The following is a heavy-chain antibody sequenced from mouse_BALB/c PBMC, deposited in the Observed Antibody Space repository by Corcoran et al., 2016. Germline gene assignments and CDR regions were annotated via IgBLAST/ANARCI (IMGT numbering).Heavy chain of an antibody. D-gene: IGHD2-1*01. V-gene: IGHV1-9*01. Sequence: QVQLQQSGAELMKPGASVKISCKATGYTFSSYWREWVKQRPGHGIEWIGEILPGSGSTNYNEKFKGKATFSAGTSSNTAYMQLSSLTSEDSAVYYCARGGFGKTWFAYWGQGTLVTVSA. CDR1: GYTFSSYW. CDR3: ARGGFGKTWFAY. J-gene: IGHJ3*01. CDR2: ILPGSGST.